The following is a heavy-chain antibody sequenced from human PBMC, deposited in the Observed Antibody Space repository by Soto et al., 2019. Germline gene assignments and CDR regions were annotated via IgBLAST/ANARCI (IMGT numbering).Heavy chain of an antibody. V-gene: IGHV5-51*01. J-gene: IGHJ4*02. CDR2: IYPGDSDT. Sequence: GESLKISCQGSGYSFTSYWIGWVRQMPGKGLEWMGIIYPGDSDTRYSPSFQGQVTISADKSISTAYLQWSSLKASDTAMYYCARRYCSGGSCYWYFDYWGQGTLVTVSS. CDR1: GYSFTSYW. CDR3: ARRYCSGGSCYWYFDY. D-gene: IGHD2-15*01.